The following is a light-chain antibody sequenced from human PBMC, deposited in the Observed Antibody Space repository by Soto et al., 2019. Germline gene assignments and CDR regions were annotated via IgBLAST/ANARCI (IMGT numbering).Light chain of an antibody. J-gene: IGKJ1*01. V-gene: IGKV1-5*03. CDR2: NAA. Sequence: DIQMTQSPSTLSSSVGDRVTITCRASQSISSWLSWYQQKPGKAPKLLIYNAASFESGVPSRFSGSGAGNEFTLTISMLQADDFANYYCQQYNSYRRTFGQGTKVEIK. CDR3: QQYNSYRRT. CDR1: QSISSW.